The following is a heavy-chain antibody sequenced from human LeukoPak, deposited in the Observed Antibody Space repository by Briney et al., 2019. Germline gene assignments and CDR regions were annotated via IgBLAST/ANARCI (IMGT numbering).Heavy chain of an antibody. CDR2: ISSSGSTI. J-gene: IGHJ6*03. CDR1: GFTFSDYY. CDR3: ARDIAAAVYYMDV. D-gene: IGHD6-13*01. Sequence: GSLRLSCAASGFTFSDYYMSWIRQAPGKGLEWVSYISSSGSTIYYADSVKGRFTISRDNAKNSLYLQMNSLRAEDTAVYYCARDIAAAVYYMDVWGKGTTVTVSS. V-gene: IGHV3-11*04.